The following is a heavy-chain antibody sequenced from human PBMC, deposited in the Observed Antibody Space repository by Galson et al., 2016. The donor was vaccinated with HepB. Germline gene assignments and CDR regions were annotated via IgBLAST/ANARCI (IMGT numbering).Heavy chain of an antibody. V-gene: IGHV5-10-1*01. CDR1: GYSFTNYW. J-gene: IGHJ4*02. D-gene: IGHD1-26*01. Sequence: QSGAEVKKPGESLRISCTGSGYSFTNYWINWVRQMPGKGLEWMVRIDPGDSFTNYSPSFQGHVTISADKSISTAYLQWSSLKASGTAMYYCASLRSGSLTSDSWGQGTLVTVSS. CDR3: ASLRSGSLTSDS. CDR2: IDPGDSFT.